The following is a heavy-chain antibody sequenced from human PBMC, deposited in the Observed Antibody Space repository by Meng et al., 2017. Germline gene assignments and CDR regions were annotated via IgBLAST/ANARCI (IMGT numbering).Heavy chain of an antibody. D-gene: IGHD7-27*01. J-gene: IGHJ4*02. CDR1: GGTFNSYA. V-gene: IGHV1-69*01. CDR2: IIPIFGKA. Sequence: QVQRVQSGQEGKKLGTSWTVSCKASGGTFNSYAISWVRQAHGQGRQWMGGIIPIFGKANYAKKSQDRVTITADESTRTAYMELSSLRTEDTAVYYCASNDGTGDRTGGDYWGQGTLVTVSS. CDR3: ASNDGTGDRTGGDY.